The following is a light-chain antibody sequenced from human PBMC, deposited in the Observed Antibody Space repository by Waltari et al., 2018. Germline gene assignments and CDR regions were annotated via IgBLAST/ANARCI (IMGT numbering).Light chain of an antibody. V-gene: IGKV1-9*01. J-gene: IGKJ2*03. CDR1: QDISNN. Sequence: DIQPTQSPSSLSASVGDRVTITCQASQDISNNLAWYQQKPGKVPKLLIYKSSTLQSGVPSRFSGSASGTDFTLTISSLQPEDFATYYCQHGFGSPYSFGQGTKVEIK. CDR3: QHGFGSPYS. CDR2: KSS.